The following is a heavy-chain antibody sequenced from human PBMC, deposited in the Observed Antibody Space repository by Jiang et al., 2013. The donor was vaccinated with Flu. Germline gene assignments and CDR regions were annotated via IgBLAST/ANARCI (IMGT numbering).Heavy chain of an antibody. Sequence: PSETLSLTCTVSGGSISSSSYYWGWIRQPPGKGLEWIGSIYYSGSTYYNPSLKSRVTISVDTSKNQFSLKLSSVTAADTAVYYCAGVVGDSPSNHQPPGYFDLWGRGTLVTVSS. D-gene: IGHD1-26*01. J-gene: IGHJ2*01. V-gene: IGHV4-39*01. CDR1: GGSISSSSYY. CDR2: IYYSGST. CDR3: AGVVGDSPSNHQPPGYFDL.